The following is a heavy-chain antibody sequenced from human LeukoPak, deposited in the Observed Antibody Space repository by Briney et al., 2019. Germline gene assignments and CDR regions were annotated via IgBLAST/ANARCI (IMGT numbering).Heavy chain of an antibody. CDR3: ARVPDYGDLYYFDY. CDR1: GGSISTSSYY. V-gene: IGHV4-39*07. Sequence: PSETLSLTCTVSGGSISTSSYYWGWIRQPPGKGLQWIGSIYYNGTTYYNPSLKSRVIISVDTSKNQFSLKLSSVTAADTAVYYCARVPDYGDLYYFDYWGQGTLVTVSS. D-gene: IGHD4-17*01. J-gene: IGHJ4*02. CDR2: IYYNGTT.